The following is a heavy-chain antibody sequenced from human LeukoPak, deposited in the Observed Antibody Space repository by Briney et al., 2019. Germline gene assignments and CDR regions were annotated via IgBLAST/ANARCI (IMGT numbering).Heavy chain of an antibody. V-gene: IGHV4-59*01. CDR1: GGSISSYY. Sequence: SETLSLTCSVSGGSISSYYWSWIRQPPGKGLEWIGYIYYSGSTNYNPSLKSRVTISVDTSKNQFSLKLSSVTAADTAVYYCARSGTVGAMPVWGQGTLVTVSS. CDR3: ARSGTVGAMPV. D-gene: IGHD1-26*01. J-gene: IGHJ4*02. CDR2: IYYSGST.